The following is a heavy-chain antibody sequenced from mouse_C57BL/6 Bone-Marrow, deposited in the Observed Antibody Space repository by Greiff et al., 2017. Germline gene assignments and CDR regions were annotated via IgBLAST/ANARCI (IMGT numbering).Heavy chain of an antibody. CDR1: GYTFTSYD. CDR2: IYPRDGST. CDR3: ARSTLIAY. V-gene: IGHV1-85*01. D-gene: IGHD6-1*01. J-gene: IGHJ3*01. Sequence: VMLVESGPELVKPGASVKLSCKASGYTFTSYDINWVKQRPGQGLEWIGWIYPRDGSTKYNEKFKGKATLTVDTSSSTAYMELHSLTSEDSAVYFCARSTLIAYWGQGTLVTVSA.